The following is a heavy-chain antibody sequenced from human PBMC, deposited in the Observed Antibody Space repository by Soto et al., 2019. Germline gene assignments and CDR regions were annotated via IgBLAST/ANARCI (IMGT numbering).Heavy chain of an antibody. D-gene: IGHD1-26*01. J-gene: IGHJ5*02. CDR2: INVGNGNT. V-gene: IGHV1-3*01. Sequence: QVYLVQSGAEVKKPGASEKVSCKASGYTFTSYAMNWVRQAPGQGLEWMGRINVGNGNTEYSQQFQGRVTITRDTSAITAYMELSRLRSEDTAVYYCAREGELCGVKCCTYYWLEPWCQGTLVTVSS. CDR1: GYTFTSYA. CDR3: AREGELCGVKCCTYYWLEP.